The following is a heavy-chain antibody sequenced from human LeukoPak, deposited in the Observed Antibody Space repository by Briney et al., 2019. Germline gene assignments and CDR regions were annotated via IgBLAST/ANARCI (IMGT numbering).Heavy chain of an antibody. V-gene: IGHV1-2*02. Sequence: ASVKVSCKASGYTFTGYYTHWVRQAPGQGLEWMGWINPNSGGTNYAQKFQGRVTMTRDTSISTAYMELSRLRSDDTAVYYCARAWNSGYPATPLDYWGQGTLVTVSS. J-gene: IGHJ4*02. D-gene: IGHD5-12*01. CDR1: GYTFTGYY. CDR3: ARAWNSGYPATPLDY. CDR2: INPNSGGT.